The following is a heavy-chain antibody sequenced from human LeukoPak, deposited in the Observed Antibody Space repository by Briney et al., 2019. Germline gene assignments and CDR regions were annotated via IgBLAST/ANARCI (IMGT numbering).Heavy chain of an antibody. CDR2: IYTSGST. J-gene: IGHJ4*02. CDR3: ARAEPRGYCSSTSCYTTEGGHDY. CDR1: GGSISSGSYY. V-gene: IGHV4-61*02. Sequence: SETLSLTCTVSGGSISSGSYYWSWIRQPAGKGLEWIGRIYTSGSTNYNPSLKSRVTVSVDTSKNQFSLKLSSVTAADTAVYYCARAEPRGYCSSTSCYTTEGGHDYWGQGTLVTVSS. D-gene: IGHD2-2*02.